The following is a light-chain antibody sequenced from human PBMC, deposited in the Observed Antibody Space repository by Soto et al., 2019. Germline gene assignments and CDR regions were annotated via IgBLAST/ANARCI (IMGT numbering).Light chain of an antibody. CDR1: SSNIGAGYN. CDR3: QSYDSSLSGVV. J-gene: IGLJ2*01. CDR2: ANY. V-gene: IGLV1-40*01. Sequence: QPVLTQPPSVSGAPGQRVTISCTGTSSNIGAGYNVHWYQHLPGTAPKLLIYANYNRPSGVPDRFSGSKSGTSASLAITGLQAEDEADYYCQSYDSSLSGVVFGGGTKLTVL.